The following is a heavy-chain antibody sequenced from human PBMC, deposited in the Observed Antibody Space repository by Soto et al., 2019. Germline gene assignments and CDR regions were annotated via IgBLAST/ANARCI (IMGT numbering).Heavy chain of an antibody. CDR1: GGSIIRYY. V-gene: IGHV4-59*07. CDR2: IYYSGST. D-gene: IGHD3-16*02. Sequence: SDTLSLTCTASGGSIIRYYWSWLRQPPGKGLEWIGYIYYSGSTNYNPSLKSRVTISVDTSKNQFSLKLSSVTAADTAVYYCARGENYDYVWGSYRTTYFDYWGQGTLVTVSS. J-gene: IGHJ4*02. CDR3: ARGENYDYVWGSYRTTYFDY.